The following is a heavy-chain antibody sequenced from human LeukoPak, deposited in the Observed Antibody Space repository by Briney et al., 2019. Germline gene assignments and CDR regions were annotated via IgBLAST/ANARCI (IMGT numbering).Heavy chain of an antibody. CDR3: ARGPKPYYYDSSGEDDAFDI. CDR1: GGSISSGSYY. J-gene: IGHJ3*02. Sequence: SETLSLTCTVSGGSISSGSYYLSWIRQPAGKGLEWIGRIYTSGSTNHNPSLKSRVTISVDTSKNQFSLKLSSVTAADTAVYYCARGPKPYYYDSSGEDDAFDIWGQGTMVTVSS. D-gene: IGHD3-22*01. CDR2: IYTSGST. V-gene: IGHV4-61*02.